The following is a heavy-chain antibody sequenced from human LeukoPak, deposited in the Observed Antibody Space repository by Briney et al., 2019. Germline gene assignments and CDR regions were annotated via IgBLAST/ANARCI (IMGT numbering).Heavy chain of an antibody. D-gene: IGHD1-26*01. V-gene: IGHV1-69*05. CDR3: AREGATIHAGLHY. Sequence: SVKVSCKASGDTLNNYAFSWVRQAPGQGLEWMGGIIPNIGTTNYAQKFQGRVAITTDESTSTVYMELSSLRSEDTAVYYCAREGATIHAGLHYWGQGTLVTVSS. CDR2: IIPNIGTT. J-gene: IGHJ4*02. CDR1: GDTLNNYA.